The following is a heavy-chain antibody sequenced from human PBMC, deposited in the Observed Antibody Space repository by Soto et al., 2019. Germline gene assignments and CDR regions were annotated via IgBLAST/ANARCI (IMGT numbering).Heavy chain of an antibody. CDR3: ARVGAGQNYYDY. Sequence: PSETLSLTCTVSGGSVSSNSYSWGWIRQPPGKGLEWIGIIYSTENTYYHPSLLSRVTISADTSMNEFSLRLSSVTAADAAVYYCARVGAGQNYYDYWGQGHLVTVSS. D-gene: IGHD3-3*01. CDR1: GGSVSSNSYS. V-gene: IGHV4-39*07. J-gene: IGHJ4*02. CDR2: IYSTENT.